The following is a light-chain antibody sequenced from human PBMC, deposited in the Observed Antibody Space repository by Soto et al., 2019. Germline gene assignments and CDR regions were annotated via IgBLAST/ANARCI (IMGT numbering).Light chain of an antibody. V-gene: IGKV1-39*01. CDR2: AAS. Sequence: DIQMTQSPSYLSASVAYIATITCRASHIVRSTLNWYQQKPGKVPELLIYAASTLQPGVPSRFRGSGSGTDFTLTVSSLQPEDFATYHCQQTFSRPYTFGQGTKLEIK. CDR1: HIVRST. J-gene: IGKJ2*01. CDR3: QQTFSRPYT.